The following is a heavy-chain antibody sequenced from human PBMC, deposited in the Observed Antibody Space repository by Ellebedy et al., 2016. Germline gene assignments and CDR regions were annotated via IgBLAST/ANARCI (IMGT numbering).Heavy chain of an antibody. V-gene: IGHV1-3*01. J-gene: IGHJ6*02. D-gene: IGHD2-2*01. Sequence: ASVKVSCXASGYTFTSYAMHWVRQAPGQRLEWMGWINAGNGNTKYSQKFQGRVTITRDTSASTAYMELSSLRSEDTAVYYCARGGVVVPAAAYYYYGMDVWGQGTTVTVSS. CDR3: ARGGVVVPAAAYYYYGMDV. CDR1: GYTFTSYA. CDR2: INAGNGNT.